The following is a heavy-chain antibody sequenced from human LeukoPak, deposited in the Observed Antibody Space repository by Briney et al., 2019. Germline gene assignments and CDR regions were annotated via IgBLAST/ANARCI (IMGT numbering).Heavy chain of an antibody. CDR3: ARGPAAGNLLGY. CDR1: GFTFSSYW. V-gene: IGHV3-7*01. Sequence: GSLRLSCAASGFTFSSYWMSWVRQAPGKGLEWVANIKQDGSEKCYVDSVKGRFTISRDNAKNSLFLQMNSLRAEDTAVYYCARGPAAGNLLGYWGQGTLVTVSS. J-gene: IGHJ4*02. D-gene: IGHD6-19*01. CDR2: IKQDGSEK.